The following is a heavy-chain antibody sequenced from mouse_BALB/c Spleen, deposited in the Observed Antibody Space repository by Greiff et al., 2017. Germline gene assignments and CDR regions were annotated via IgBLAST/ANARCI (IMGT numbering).Heavy chain of an antibody. Sequence: EVKLVESGGGLVQPGGSLKLSCAASGFTFSSYTMSWVRQTPEKRLEWVAYISNGGGSTYYPDTVKGRFTISRDNAKNTLYLQMSSLKSEDTAMYYCARNWEYFDYWGQGTTLTVSS. CDR2: ISNGGGST. CDR3: ARNWEYFDY. V-gene: IGHV5-12-2*01. J-gene: IGHJ2*01. D-gene: IGHD4-1*01. CDR1: GFTFSSYT.